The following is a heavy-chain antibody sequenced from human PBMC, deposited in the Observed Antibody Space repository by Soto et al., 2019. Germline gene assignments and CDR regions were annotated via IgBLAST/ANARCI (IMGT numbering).Heavy chain of an antibody. CDR1: GGSISSGGYY. CDR2: IYYSGST. D-gene: IGHD3-22*01. CDR3: ATNGGYYDSSGPKYFQY. J-gene: IGHJ1*01. V-gene: IGHV4-31*03. Sequence: PSETLSLTCTVSGGSISSGGYYWSWVRQHPGKGLECIGYIYYSGSTNYNPSLKSRVTISVDTSKSQFSLKLSSVTAADTAVYYCATNGGYYDSSGPKYFQYWGQGTMVTVYS.